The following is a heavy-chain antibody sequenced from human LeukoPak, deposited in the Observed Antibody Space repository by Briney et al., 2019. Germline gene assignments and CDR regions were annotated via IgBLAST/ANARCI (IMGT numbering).Heavy chain of an antibody. Sequence: PGGSLRLSCAASGFTFSSYAMHWVRQAPGKGLEWVAVISYDGSNKYYADSVKGRFTISRDNSKNTLYLQTNSLRAEDTAVYYCARDGGRAIVVVPAARGYFDYWGQGALVTVSS. CDR2: ISYDGSNK. V-gene: IGHV3-30-3*01. D-gene: IGHD2-2*01. J-gene: IGHJ4*02. CDR1: GFTFSSYA. CDR3: ARDGGRAIVVVPAARGYFDY.